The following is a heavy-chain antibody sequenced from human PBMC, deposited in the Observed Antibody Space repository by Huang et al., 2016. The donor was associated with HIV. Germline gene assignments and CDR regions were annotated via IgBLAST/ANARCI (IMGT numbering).Heavy chain of an antibody. V-gene: IGHV3-23*01. D-gene: IGHD6-19*01. Sequence: EVKLLESGGGLVQPGGSLRISCAASGFSFSSYTMTWVRQAPWKWLEWVSSIRVSDNTTVYADSVKGRFTISRDNSKNTLYLQMKSLRVDDTAVYYCAKDRVAGTGHCFDPWGQGTLVTVSS. J-gene: IGHJ5*02. CDR3: AKDRVAGTGHCFDP. CDR2: IRVSDNTT. CDR1: GFSFSSYT.